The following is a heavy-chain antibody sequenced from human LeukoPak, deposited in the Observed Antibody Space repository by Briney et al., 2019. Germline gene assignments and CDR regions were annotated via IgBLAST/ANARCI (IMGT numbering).Heavy chain of an antibody. J-gene: IGHJ4*02. CDR1: GGSFSGYS. D-gene: IGHD4-23*01. V-gene: IGHV4-34*01. CDR2: INHSGAT. CDR3: ARGRGGNYAGFLDS. Sequence: SETLSLTCAVYGGSFSGYSWSWVRQPPGEGLEWIGEINHSGATNYNPSLKSRVTISVDTSKNQFSLKLRSVTATDTAVYYCARGRGGNYAGFLDSWGQGTLVTVSS.